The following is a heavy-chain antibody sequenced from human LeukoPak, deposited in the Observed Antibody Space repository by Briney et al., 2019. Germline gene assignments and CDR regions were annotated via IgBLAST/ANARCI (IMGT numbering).Heavy chain of an antibody. CDR2: IYYSGSA. CDR1: GGSISSYY. J-gene: IGHJ4*02. D-gene: IGHD6-13*01. CDR3: ARGLMMAVAGRGEFHY. Sequence: SETLSLTCIVSGGSISSYYWSWIRQPPGKGLEWIGYIYYSGSANYNPSLKSRVTISVDTSKNQFSLKLSSVTAADTAVYYCARGLMMAVAGRGEFHYWGQGTLVTVSS. V-gene: IGHV4-59*01.